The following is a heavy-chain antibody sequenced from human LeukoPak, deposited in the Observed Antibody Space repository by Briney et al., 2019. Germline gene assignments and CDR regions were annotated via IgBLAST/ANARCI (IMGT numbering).Heavy chain of an antibody. V-gene: IGHV3-30*02. CDR3: ARDSEGDGYNFDT. D-gene: IGHD5-24*01. J-gene: IGHJ5*02. CDR1: GFTFSSYW. CDR2: IRDDGDAQ. Sequence: GGSLRLSCAASGFTFSSYWMSWVRQAPGKWLEWVSFIRDDGDAQYYADSVKGRFTISRDNSKNTLYLQMNSLRADDTAVYYCARDSEGDGYNFDTWGRGTLVTVSS.